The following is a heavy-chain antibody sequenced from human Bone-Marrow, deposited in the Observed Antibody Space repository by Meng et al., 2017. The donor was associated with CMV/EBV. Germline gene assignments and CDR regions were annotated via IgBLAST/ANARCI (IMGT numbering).Heavy chain of an antibody. Sequence: SGGTFSSYAISWVRQASGQGLEWMGGIIPIFGTANYAQKFQGRVTITADKSTSTAYMELSSLRSEDTAVYYCARDSGDPSLDDFHYWGQGTLVTVSS. D-gene: IGHD3-10*01. CDR3: ARDSGDPSLDDFHY. CDR1: GGTFSSYA. J-gene: IGHJ4*02. CDR2: IIPIFGTA. V-gene: IGHV1-69*06.